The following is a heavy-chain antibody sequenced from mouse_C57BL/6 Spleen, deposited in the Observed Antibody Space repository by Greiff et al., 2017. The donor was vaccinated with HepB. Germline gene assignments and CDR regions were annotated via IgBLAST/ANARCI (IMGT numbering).Heavy chain of an antibody. Sequence: QVQLQQSGAELVMPGASVKISCKASGYAFSSYWMNWVKQRPGKGLEWIGQIYPGDGDTNYNGKFKGKATLTADKSSSTAYMQLSSLTSENSAVYFCANGNLYYFDYWGQGTTLTVSS. D-gene: IGHD2-1*01. CDR3: ANGNLYYFDY. CDR2: IYPGDGDT. J-gene: IGHJ2*01. CDR1: GYAFSSYW. V-gene: IGHV1-80*01.